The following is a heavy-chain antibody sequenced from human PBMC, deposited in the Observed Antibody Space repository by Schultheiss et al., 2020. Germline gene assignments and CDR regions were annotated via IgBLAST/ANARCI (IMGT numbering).Heavy chain of an antibody. Sequence: SGKVSCKASGGTFSSYTISWVRQAPGQGLEWMGGIIPIFGTANYAQKFQGRVTITADKSTSTAYMELSSLRSEDTAVYYCALMASSSYYFDYWGQGTLVTVSS. J-gene: IGHJ4*02. CDR1: GGTFSSYT. D-gene: IGHD6-6*01. CDR2: IIPIFGTA. CDR3: ALMASSSYYFDY. V-gene: IGHV1-69*06.